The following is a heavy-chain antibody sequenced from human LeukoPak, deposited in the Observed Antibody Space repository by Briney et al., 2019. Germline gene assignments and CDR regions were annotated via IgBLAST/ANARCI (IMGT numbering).Heavy chain of an antibody. CDR1: GFTVSSNY. CDR2: IYSGGST. Sequence: PGGSLRLSCAASGFTVSSNYMSWVRQAPGKGLEWVSVIYSGGSTYYADSVKGRFTISRDNSKNTLYLQMNSLRAEDTASYHCARVYSGWSIDYWGQGTLVTVSS. V-gene: IGHV3-53*01. J-gene: IGHJ4*02. CDR3: ARVYSGWSIDY. D-gene: IGHD6-19*01.